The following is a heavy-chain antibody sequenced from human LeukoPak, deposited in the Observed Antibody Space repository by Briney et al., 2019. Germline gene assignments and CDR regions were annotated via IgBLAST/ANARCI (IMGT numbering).Heavy chain of an antibody. J-gene: IGHJ4*02. V-gene: IGHV3-64*01. CDR2: ISSNGGIT. CDR3: ARAYGDYTSSDY. CDR1: GFTFRNYA. D-gene: IGHD4-17*01. Sequence: GGSLRLSCAASGFTFRNYAMHWVRQAPGKGLEYVSAISSNGGITYYANSVKGRFTISRDNSKNTLYLQMGSLRAEDMAVYYCARAYGDYTSSDYWGQGTLVTVSS.